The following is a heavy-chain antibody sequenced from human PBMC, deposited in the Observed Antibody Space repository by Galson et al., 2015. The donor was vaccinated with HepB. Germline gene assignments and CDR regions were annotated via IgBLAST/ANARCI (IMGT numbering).Heavy chain of an antibody. V-gene: IGHV3-11*01. J-gene: IGHJ4*02. D-gene: IGHD3-10*01. Sequence: SLRLSCAASGFTFSDYYMSWIRQAPGKGLEWVSYISNRDNSVYYADSMRGRFTISRDNAKNSLYLQMNSLRAEDTAVYYCARDRDSRCPLLFGEGPLFEYWGQGTLVTVSS. CDR3: ARDRDSRCPLLFGEGPLFEY. CDR2: ISNRDNSV. CDR1: GFTFSDYY.